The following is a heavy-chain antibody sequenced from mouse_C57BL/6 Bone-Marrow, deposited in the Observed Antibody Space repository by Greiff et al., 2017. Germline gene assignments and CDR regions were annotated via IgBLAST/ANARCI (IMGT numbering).Heavy chain of an antibody. J-gene: IGHJ2*01. CDR2: IHPNSGST. Sequence: VQLQQSGAELVKPGASVKLSCKASGYTFTSYWMHWVKQRPGQGLEWIGMIHPNSGSTNYNEKLKSKATLTVDKSSSTAYMQLSSLTSADSAVYYCARIEVTTDYWGQGTTLTVSS. CDR1: GYTFTSYW. CDR3: ARIEVTTDY. D-gene: IGHD2-2*01. V-gene: IGHV1-64*01.